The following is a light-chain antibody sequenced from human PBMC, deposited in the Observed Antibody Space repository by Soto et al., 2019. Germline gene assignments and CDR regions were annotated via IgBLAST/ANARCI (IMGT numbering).Light chain of an antibody. CDR2: EAF. CDR1: QSVSSSY. CDR3: QQYGSSPALT. J-gene: IGKJ4*01. Sequence: EIVLTQSPGTLSLSPGNRATLSCRASQSVSSSYLAWYQQKPGRAPRLLIYEAFSRATGIPDRFSGSGSGTDFPLTISRLAPEDFAVYYCQQYGSSPALTFGGGTKVEIK. V-gene: IGKV3-20*01.